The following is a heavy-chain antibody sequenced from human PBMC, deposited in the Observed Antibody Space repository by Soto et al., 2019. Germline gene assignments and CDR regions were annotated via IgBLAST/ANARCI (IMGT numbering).Heavy chain of an antibody. CDR1: GGSISSYY. D-gene: IGHD6-19*01. CDR3: ARAVFRYSSSTTSYYYGLDV. Sequence: QVQLQESGPGLVKPSETLSLTCTVSGGSISSYYWSWVRQPPGKGLECIGYMYYRGSTNYNPSLKSRVTISVDTSKNQLSLKLNSVTAADTAVYYCARAVFRYSSSTTSYYYGLDVWGQGTTVTVSS. CDR2: MYYRGST. V-gene: IGHV4-59*08. J-gene: IGHJ6*02.